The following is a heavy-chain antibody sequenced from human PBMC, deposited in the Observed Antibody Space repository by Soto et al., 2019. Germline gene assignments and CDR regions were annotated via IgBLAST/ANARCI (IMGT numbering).Heavy chain of an antibody. V-gene: IGHV3-23*01. D-gene: IGHD6-13*01. CDR2: VSGSGAAT. CDR3: AKSLFRSDSSLVPADDY. J-gene: IGHJ4*02. Sequence: GGSLRLSCAASGFTFMNYALHWVRQAPGKGLEWVSGVSGSGAATYYGDSVKGRFTISRDNSRNTLYLQMNSLRAEDTALYYCAKSLFRSDSSLVPADDYWGQGTLVTVSS. CDR1: GFTFMNYA.